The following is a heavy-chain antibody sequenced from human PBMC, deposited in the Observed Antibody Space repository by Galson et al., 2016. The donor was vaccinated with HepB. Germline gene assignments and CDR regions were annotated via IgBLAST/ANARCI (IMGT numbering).Heavy chain of an antibody. CDR1: GYTFTGYY. CDR2: NNPHSGGT. J-gene: IGHJ6*02. Sequence: SVKVSCKDSGYTFTGYYMHWVRQAPGQGLEWMGWNNPHSGGTNYAQKLQGWVTMTRDKSISNAYMELGRLRSDYTAVYYSAKDSLNYGMDDWGQGTTVTVSS. V-gene: IGHV1-2*04. CDR3: AKDSLNYGMDD.